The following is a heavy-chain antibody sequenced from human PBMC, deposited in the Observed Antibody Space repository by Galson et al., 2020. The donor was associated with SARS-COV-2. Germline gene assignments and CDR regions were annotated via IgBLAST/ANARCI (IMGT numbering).Heavy chain of an antibody. CDR2: ISWNSGSI. CDR3: AKADCSSTSCLNWFDP. CDR1: GFTFDDYA. J-gene: IGHJ5*02. V-gene: IGHV3-9*01. Sequence: SLRLSCAASGFTFDDYAMHWVRQAPGKGLEWVSGISWNSGSIGYADSVKGRFTISRDNAKNSLYLQMNSLRAEDTALYYCAKADCSSTSCLNWFDPWGQGTLVTVSS. D-gene: IGHD2-2*01.